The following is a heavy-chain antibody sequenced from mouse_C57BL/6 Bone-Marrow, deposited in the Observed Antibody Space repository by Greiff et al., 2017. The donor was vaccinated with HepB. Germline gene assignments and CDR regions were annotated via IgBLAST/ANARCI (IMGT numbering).Heavy chain of an antibody. V-gene: IGHV1-59*01. D-gene: IGHD2-12*01. J-gene: IGHJ3*01. CDR2: IDPSDSYT. Sequence: QVQLQQPGAELVRPGSSVKLSCKASGYTFTSYWMHWVKQRPGQGLEWIGVIDPSDSYTNYNQKFKGKATLTVDTSSSTAYMQLSSLTSEDSAVYYCARPYTWVAYWGQGTLVTVSA. CDR1: GYTFTSYW. CDR3: ARPYTWVAY.